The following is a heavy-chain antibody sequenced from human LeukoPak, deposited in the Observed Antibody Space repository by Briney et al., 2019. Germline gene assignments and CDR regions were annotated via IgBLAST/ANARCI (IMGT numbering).Heavy chain of an antibody. CDR2: IYPGDSDT. J-gene: IGHJ3*02. Sequence: GESLKISCKGSGYRFTSYWIGWVRQLPGKGLEWMGIIYPGDSDTRYSPSFQGQVTISADKSISTAYLQWSSLKASDTAMYYCARHRRDGYNDDAFDIWGQGTMVTVSS. CDR1: GYRFTSYW. V-gene: IGHV5-51*01. D-gene: IGHD5-24*01. CDR3: ARHRRDGYNDDAFDI.